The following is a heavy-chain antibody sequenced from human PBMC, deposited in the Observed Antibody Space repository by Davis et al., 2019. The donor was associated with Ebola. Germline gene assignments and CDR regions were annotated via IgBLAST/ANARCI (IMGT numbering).Heavy chain of an antibody. D-gene: IGHD6-13*01. V-gene: IGHV4-39*01. J-gene: IGHJ4*02. CDR3: ARRGVDSWYDF. Sequence: SETLSLTCTVSGGSISSSSYYWGWIRQPPGKGLECIGTIYYTGNTYYNPSLKSRVTISVDTSKNQFSLKLTSVTAADTAMYYCARRGVDSWYDFWGQGTLVTVSS. CDR2: IYYTGNT. CDR1: GGSISSSSYY.